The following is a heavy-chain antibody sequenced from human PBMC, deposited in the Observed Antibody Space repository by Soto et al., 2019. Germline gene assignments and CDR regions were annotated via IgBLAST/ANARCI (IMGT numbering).Heavy chain of an antibody. CDR1: GDSVSSNSAA. D-gene: IGHD2-2*01. CDR2: TYYRSKWYN. J-gene: IGHJ6*02. Sequence: SQTLSLTCAISGDSVSSNSAAWNWTRQSPSRGLEWLGRTYYRSKWYNDYAVSVKSRITINPDTSKNQFSLQLNSVTPEDTAVYYCAREEEYCSSTSCYFYYGMDVWGQGTTVTVSS. CDR3: AREEEYCSSTSCYFYYGMDV. V-gene: IGHV6-1*01.